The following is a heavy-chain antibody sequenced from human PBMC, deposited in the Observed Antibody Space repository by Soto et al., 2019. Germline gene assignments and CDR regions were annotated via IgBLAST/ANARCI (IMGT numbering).Heavy chain of an antibody. D-gene: IGHD5-18*01. CDR1: GFTFSNNA. V-gene: IGHV3-23*01. Sequence: QTGGSLRLSCAASGFTFSNNAMNGVRQAPGKGLDWVSGISGTGYGTYYADSVKGRFTISRDNSKNTLYLQMNSLRAEDTAVYYCARDVDSYGSIVDYWGQGTMVTVSS. CDR2: ISGTGYGT. CDR3: ARDVDSYGSIVDY. J-gene: IGHJ4*02.